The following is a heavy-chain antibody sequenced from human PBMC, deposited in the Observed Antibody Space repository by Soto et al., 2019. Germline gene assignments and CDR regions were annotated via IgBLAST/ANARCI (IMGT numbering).Heavy chain of an antibody. Sequence: GGSLRLSCAASGFTFSSYGMHWVRQAPGKGLEWVALIWYDGSNKYYADSVKGRFTISRDNSKNTLYLQMNSLRAEDTAVYYCAREGGYQPDYWGQGTLVTVSS. CDR1: GFTFSSYG. V-gene: IGHV3-33*01. J-gene: IGHJ4*02. CDR3: AREGGYQPDY. CDR2: IWYDGSNK. D-gene: IGHD5-12*01.